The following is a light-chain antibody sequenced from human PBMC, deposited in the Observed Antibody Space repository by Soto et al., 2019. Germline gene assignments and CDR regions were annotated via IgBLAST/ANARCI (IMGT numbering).Light chain of an antibody. J-gene: IGKJ5*01. V-gene: IGKV1-9*01. CDR3: QQLNSYPRIT. CDR1: QGISSY. CDR2: AAS. Sequence: DIQLTQSPSFLSASVGARVPITCRASQGISSYLAWYQQQPGKAPKLLIYAASTLQSGVPSRFSGSGSGTEFTLTISSLQPEDFATYYCQQLNSYPRITFGQGTRLEIK.